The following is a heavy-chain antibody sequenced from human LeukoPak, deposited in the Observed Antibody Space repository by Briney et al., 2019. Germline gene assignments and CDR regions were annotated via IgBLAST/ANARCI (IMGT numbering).Heavy chain of an antibody. D-gene: IGHD6-19*01. CDR1: GYTFTGYY. CDR2: INPNSGGT. CDR3: ARVFSSGWEPSFDY. V-gene: IGHV1-2*02. Sequence: ASVKVSCKASGYTFTGYYMHWVRQAPAQGLEWMGWINPNSGGTNYAQKFQGRVTMTRDTSISTAYMELSRVRSDDTAVYYCARVFSSGWEPSFDYWGQGTLVTVSS. J-gene: IGHJ4*02.